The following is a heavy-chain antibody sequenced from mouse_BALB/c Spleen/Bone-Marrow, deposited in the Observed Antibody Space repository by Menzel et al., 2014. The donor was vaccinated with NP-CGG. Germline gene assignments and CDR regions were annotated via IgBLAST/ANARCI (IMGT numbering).Heavy chain of an antibody. V-gene: IGHV1-19*01. CDR1: GYTFTDYY. Sequence: EVKLVESGPELVKPGASVKMSCKASGYTFTDYYMDWVKQSHGESFEWIGRVNPYNGGTSYNQKFKGKATLTVDKSSSTAYMELNSLTSEDSAVYYCSYDYFDYWGQGTTLTVSS. J-gene: IGHJ2*01. CDR3: SYDYFDY. D-gene: IGHD1-1*01. CDR2: VNPYNGGT.